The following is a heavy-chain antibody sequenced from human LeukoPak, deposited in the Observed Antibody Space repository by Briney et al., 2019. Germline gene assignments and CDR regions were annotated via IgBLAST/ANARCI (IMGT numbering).Heavy chain of an antibody. Sequence: SETLSLTCTVSGGSISSYYWSWIRQPAGKGLEWIGRIYTSGSTNYNPSLKSRVTMSVGTSKNQFSLKLSSVTAADTAVYYCASSVVGATDDAFDIWGQGTMVTVSS. CDR1: GGSISSYY. CDR2: IYTSGST. CDR3: ASSVVGATDDAFDI. D-gene: IGHD1-26*01. J-gene: IGHJ3*02. V-gene: IGHV4-4*07.